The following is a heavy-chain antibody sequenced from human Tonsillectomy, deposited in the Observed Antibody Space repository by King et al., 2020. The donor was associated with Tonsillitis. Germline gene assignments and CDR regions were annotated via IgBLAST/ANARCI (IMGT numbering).Heavy chain of an antibody. Sequence: VQLVESGGGLVQPGGSLRLSCAASGFTFSSYSMNWVRQAPGKGLECVSYISSSSSTIYYADSVKGRFTISRDNAKNSLYLQMNSLRAEDTAVYYCARAALGDAFDIWGQGTMVTVSS. CDR2: ISSSSSTI. CDR1: GFTFSSYS. J-gene: IGHJ3*02. CDR3: ARAALGDAFDI. D-gene: IGHD3-16*01. V-gene: IGHV3-48*01.